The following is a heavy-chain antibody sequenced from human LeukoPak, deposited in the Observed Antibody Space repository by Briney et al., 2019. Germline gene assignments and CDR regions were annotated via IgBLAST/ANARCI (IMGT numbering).Heavy chain of an antibody. CDR3: AREFGDPGRKKLEPTYFDY. D-gene: IGHD1-1*01. V-gene: IGHV1-18*01. Sequence: ASVKVSCKASGYTFTSYGISWVRQAPGQGLEWMGWIGAYNGNTNYAQKLQGRVTMTTDTSTSTAYMELRSLRSDDTAVYYCAREFGDPGRKKLEPTYFDYWGQGTLVTVSS. CDR1: GYTFTSYG. J-gene: IGHJ4*02. CDR2: IGAYNGNT.